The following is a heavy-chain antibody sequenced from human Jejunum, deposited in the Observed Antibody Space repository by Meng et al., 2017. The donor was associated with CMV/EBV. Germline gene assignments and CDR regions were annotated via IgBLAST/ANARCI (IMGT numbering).Heavy chain of an antibody. Sequence: GKTVRRKKKKGGGKEKGKGEERVKVIKRGGKKKKEEKEKGRYTIKRDKDKNKMYLQMNSLRPEDTDVYYCARDRYEYGDYAPLWDWGQGTPVTVSS. CDR3: ARDRYEYGDYAPLWD. CDR2: IKRGGKK. J-gene: IGHJ4*02. CDR1: GKTVRRKK. D-gene: IGHD4-17*01. V-gene: IGHV3-53*01.